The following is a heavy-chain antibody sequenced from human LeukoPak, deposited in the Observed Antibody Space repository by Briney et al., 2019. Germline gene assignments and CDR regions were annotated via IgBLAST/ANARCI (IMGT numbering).Heavy chain of an antibody. CDR2: INHSGST. CDR1: GGSFNGYY. CDR3: ARGRLVLYYGMDV. J-gene: IGHJ6*02. V-gene: IGHV4-34*01. D-gene: IGHD2-15*01. Sequence: SETLSLTCAVYGGSFNGYYWSWIRQPPGKGLEWIGEINHSGSTNYNPSLKSRVTISVDTSKNQFSLKLSSVTAADTAVYYCARGRLVLYYGMDVWGQGTTVTVSS.